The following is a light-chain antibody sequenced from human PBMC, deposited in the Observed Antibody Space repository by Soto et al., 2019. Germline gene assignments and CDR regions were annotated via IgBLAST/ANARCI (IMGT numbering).Light chain of an antibody. V-gene: IGKV1-8*01. J-gene: IGKJ5*01. Sequence: AIRMTQSPSSFSASTGDRVTITCRASQGISSYLAWYQQKPGKAPKLLIYAASTLQSGVPSRFISSGSGTDFTLPIICLQSEDFATYYCQQYYSYPPITFGQGTRLEIK. CDR2: AAS. CDR1: QGISSY. CDR3: QQYYSYPPIT.